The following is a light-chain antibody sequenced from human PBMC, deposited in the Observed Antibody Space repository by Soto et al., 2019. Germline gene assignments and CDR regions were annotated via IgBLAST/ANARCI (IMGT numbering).Light chain of an antibody. Sequence: EIVLTQSPATLPLSPGERATLSCRASQSVSSYLAWYQQEPGQAPRLLIYDASNRATGIPARFSGSGSGTDFTLTIGSLEPEDFAVYYCQQRSNWPPITFGQGTRLEIK. CDR2: DAS. J-gene: IGKJ5*01. CDR3: QQRSNWPPIT. CDR1: QSVSSY. V-gene: IGKV3-11*01.